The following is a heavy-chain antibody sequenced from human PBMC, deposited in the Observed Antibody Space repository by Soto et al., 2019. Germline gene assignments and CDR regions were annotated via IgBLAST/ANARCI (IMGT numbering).Heavy chain of an antibody. CDR2: IRVSGTTT. D-gene: IGHD3-10*01. CDR3: AKVSRRLCGTYSPFHC. V-gene: IGHV3-23*01. J-gene: IGHJ4*02. CDR1: EFTFSSYA. Sequence: EEQLLDSGGGLVQSGRSLRLSCAASEFTFSSYAMGWVRQAPTKGLEWVSSIRVSGTTTYYAGSVKGRFTISGDESKNAPYLEMNSLRAEDTAVYYCAKVSRRLCGTYSPFHCWGQGTLVSVSS.